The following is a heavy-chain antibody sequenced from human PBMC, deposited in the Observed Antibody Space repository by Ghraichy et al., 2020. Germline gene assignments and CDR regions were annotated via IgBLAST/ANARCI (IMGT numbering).Heavy chain of an antibody. J-gene: IGHJ3*01. D-gene: IGHD4-17*01. V-gene: IGHV3-53*01. Sequence: GGSLRLSCAASGFSVNDNFMSWVRQAPGQGLEWVSVLYSGDTSYYAASGKGRFTLSKDSSKNMVYLQMNSLRVDDTAIYFLAGFDYVDAFDVWGLGTMVTVSS. CDR2: LYSGDTS. CDR1: GFSVNDNF. CDR3: AGFDYVDAFDV.